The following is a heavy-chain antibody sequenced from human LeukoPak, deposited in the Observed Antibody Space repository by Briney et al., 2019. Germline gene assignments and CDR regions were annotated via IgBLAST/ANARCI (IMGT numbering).Heavy chain of an antibody. CDR1: GGSISSYY. D-gene: IGHD3-9*01. V-gene: IGHV4-59*01. J-gene: IGHJ4*02. CDR3: ARMTGYYPSYYFDY. Sequence: SETLSLTCNVSGGSISSYYWSWVRQPPGKGLEWIGYIYHSGSTNSKPSLRTRVTISVDTSKNHFSLQLSSVTAADTAVYYCARMTGYYPSYYFDYWGQGTLVTVST. CDR2: IYHSGST.